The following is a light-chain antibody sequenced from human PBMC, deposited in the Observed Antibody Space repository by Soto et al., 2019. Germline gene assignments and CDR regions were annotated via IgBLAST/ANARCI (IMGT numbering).Light chain of an antibody. CDR3: SSFVGGDSFDVI. Sequence: QPVLTQPPSASGSPGQSVTISCTGTGSDIGAYNYVSWYQQYPGKAPKVMIYDVIKRPSGVPDRFSGSKSGNTASLTVSGLRADDEAVYYCSSFVGGDSFDVIFGGGTKVTVL. CDR1: GSDIGAYNY. V-gene: IGLV2-8*01. CDR2: DVI. J-gene: IGLJ2*01.